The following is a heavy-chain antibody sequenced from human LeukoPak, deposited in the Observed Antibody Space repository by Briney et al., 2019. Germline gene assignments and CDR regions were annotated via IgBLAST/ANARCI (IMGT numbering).Heavy chain of an antibody. CDR1: GYTFTSYG. CDR3: ARGGYSSGYYKPLYYFDY. J-gene: IGHJ4*02. D-gene: IGHD3-22*01. CDR2: TSAYNGNT. Sequence: ASVKVSCKASGYTFTSYGISWVRQAPGQGLEGMGWTSAYNGNTNYAQKLQGRVTMTTDTSTSTAYMELRSLRSDDTAVYYCARGGYSSGYYKPLYYFDYWGQGTLVTVSS. V-gene: IGHV1-18*01.